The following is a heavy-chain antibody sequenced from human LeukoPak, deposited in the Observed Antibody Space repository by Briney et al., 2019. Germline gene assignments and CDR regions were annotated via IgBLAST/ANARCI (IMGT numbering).Heavy chain of an antibody. V-gene: IGHV3-74*01. CDR1: GFTFRNYW. D-gene: IGHD1-1*01. Sequence: GGSLRLSCAASGFTFRNYWMHWVRQAPGKGLVWVSRINPDGATTDYAGSVTGRFTISRDNAKNMVYLQMDSLRAEDTAVYYCVRLLDVDYWGQGTLVTVSS. J-gene: IGHJ4*02. CDR3: VRLLDVDY. CDR2: INPDGATT.